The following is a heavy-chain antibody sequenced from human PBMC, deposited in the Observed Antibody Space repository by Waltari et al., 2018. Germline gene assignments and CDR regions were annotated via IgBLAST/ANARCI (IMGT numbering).Heavy chain of an antibody. J-gene: IGHJ5*02. Sequence: QVQLVQSGAEVKKPGSSVKVSCKASGGTFSSYAISWVRQAPGQGLEWMGRIIPIFGTANYAQKFQGRVTITADKSTSTAYMELSSLRSEDTAVYYCARSIMITFGGVIVTRWFDPWGQGTLVTVSS. V-gene: IGHV1-69*08. CDR1: GGTFSSYA. D-gene: IGHD3-16*02. CDR3: ARSIMITFGGVIVTRWFDP. CDR2: IIPIFGTA.